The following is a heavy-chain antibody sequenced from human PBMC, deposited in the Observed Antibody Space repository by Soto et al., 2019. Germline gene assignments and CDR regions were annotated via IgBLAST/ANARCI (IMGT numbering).Heavy chain of an antibody. CDR3: ARDSGSYHYYFGY. CDR1: GFTFSSYG. J-gene: IGHJ4*02. Sequence: PGGSLRLSCAASGFTFSSYGMHWVRQAPGKGLEWVAVIWYDGSNKYYADSVKGRFTISRDNSKNTLYLQMNSLRAEDTAVYYCARDSGSYHYYFGYWGQGPLVTVSS. D-gene: IGHD1-26*01. CDR2: IWYDGSNK. V-gene: IGHV3-33*01.